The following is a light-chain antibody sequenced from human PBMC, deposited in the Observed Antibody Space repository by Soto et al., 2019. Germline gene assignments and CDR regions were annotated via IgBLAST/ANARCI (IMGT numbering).Light chain of an antibody. Sequence: QSALTQPRSVSGSPGQSVTISCTGTSSDVGGYNYVSWYQQHPGKAPKLMMFDVNKRPSGVPDRISGSKFGNTAYLTISGLQTDDEADYYCCLYAGTYPLVFGSGTKVTVL. CDR2: DVN. V-gene: IGLV2-11*01. CDR1: SSDVGGYNY. J-gene: IGLJ1*01. CDR3: CLYAGTYPLV.